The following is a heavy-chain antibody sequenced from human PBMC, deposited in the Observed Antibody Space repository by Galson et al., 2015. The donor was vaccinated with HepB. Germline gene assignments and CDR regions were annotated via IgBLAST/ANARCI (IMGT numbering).Heavy chain of an antibody. V-gene: IGHV3-21*01. J-gene: IGHJ6*02. CDR2: ISSSSSYI. CDR1: GFTFSSYS. CDR3: ARDGGGYCSSTSCYGAGDYYGMDV. Sequence: SLRLSCAASGFTFSSYSMNWVRQAPGKGLEWVSSISSSSSYIYYADSVKGRFTISRDNAKNSLYLQMNSLRAEDTAVYYCARDGGGYCSSTSCYGAGDYYGMDVWGQGTTVTVSS. D-gene: IGHD2-2*01.